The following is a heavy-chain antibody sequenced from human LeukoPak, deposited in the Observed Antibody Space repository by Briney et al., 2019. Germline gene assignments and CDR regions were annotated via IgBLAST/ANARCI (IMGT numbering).Heavy chain of an antibody. CDR1: GYTFTGYY. J-gene: IGHJ3*02. V-gene: IGHV1-2*02. Sequence: GASVKVSCKASGYTFTGYYMHWVRQAPGQGLEWMGWINPNGGGTNSAQKFQGRVTMTRDTYISTAYMELNRLRSDDTAVYYCARDLDHYHSTGKGLVDIWGQGTMVTVSS. CDR3: ARDLDHYHSTGKGLVDI. D-gene: IGHD3-22*01. CDR2: INPNGGGT.